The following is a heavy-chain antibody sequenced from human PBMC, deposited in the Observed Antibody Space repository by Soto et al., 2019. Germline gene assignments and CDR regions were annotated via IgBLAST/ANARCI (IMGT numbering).Heavy chain of an antibody. CDR2: ISSSSSYI. CDR3: ARDTGDGYNPAVDY. D-gene: IGHD5-12*01. Sequence: EVQLVESGGGLVKPGGSLRLSCAASGFTFSSYSMNWVRQAPGKGLEWVSSISSSSSYIYYADSVKGRFTISRDNAKNSLYLQMNSLRAEDTAVYYCARDTGDGYNPAVDYWGQGTLVTVSS. V-gene: IGHV3-21*01. CDR1: GFTFSSYS. J-gene: IGHJ4*02.